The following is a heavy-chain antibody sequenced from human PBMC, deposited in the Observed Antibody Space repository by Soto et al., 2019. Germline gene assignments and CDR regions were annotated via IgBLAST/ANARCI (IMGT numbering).Heavy chain of an antibody. Sequence: QVQLVQSGAEVKKPGASVKVSCKASGYTFTSYGISWVRQAPGQGLEWMGWISAYNGNTNYAQKLQGRVTMTTDTATSKAYRELRSRRSDDTAVYYCARAEQWPARGWFDPWGQGTLVTVSS. J-gene: IGHJ5*02. CDR2: ISAYNGNT. V-gene: IGHV1-18*01. D-gene: IGHD6-19*01. CDR3: ARAEQWPARGWFDP. CDR1: GYTFTSYG.